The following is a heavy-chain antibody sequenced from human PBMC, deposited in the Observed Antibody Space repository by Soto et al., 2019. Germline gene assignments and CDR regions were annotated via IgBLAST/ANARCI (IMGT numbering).Heavy chain of an antibody. Sequence: SETLSLTCAVSGGSFSGYIWTWIRQPPGKGLEWIGYIYYSGSTNYNPSLKSRVTISVDTSKNQFSLKLSSVTAADTAVYYCARGGNGSPYYFDYWGQGTLVTVSS. CDR3: ARGGNGSPYYFDY. CDR1: GGSFSGYI. CDR2: IYYSGST. J-gene: IGHJ4*02. D-gene: IGHD2-2*03. V-gene: IGHV4-59*08.